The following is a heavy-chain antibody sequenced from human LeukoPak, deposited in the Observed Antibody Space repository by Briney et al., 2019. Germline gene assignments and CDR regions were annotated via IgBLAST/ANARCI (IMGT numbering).Heavy chain of an antibody. CDR3: PSLGGTYDY. J-gene: IGHJ4*02. V-gene: IGHV4-59*08. Sequence: TPSETLSLTCTVSGGSISSYYWSWLRQPPGKGLEWIGYIYYSGSTNYNPSLKSRVTISVDTSKNQVSLKLSSVTAADTAVYYYPSLGGTYDYWGQGTLVTVSS. CDR2: IYYSGST. CDR1: GGSISSYY. D-gene: IGHD1-26*01.